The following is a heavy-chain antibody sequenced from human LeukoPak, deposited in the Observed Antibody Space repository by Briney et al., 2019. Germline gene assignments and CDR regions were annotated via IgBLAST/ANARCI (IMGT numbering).Heavy chain of an antibody. CDR1: GFTASSNY. D-gene: IGHD2-2*01. CDR3: ARRGDCSSTSCLFFDY. Sequence: GGSLRLSCAASGFTASSNYMSWVRQAPGKGLEWVSVIYSGGSTYYADSVKGRFTISRDNSKNTLYLQMNSLRAEDTAVYYCARRGDCSSTSCLFFDYWGQGTLVTVSS. CDR2: IYSGGST. V-gene: IGHV3-66*02. J-gene: IGHJ4*02.